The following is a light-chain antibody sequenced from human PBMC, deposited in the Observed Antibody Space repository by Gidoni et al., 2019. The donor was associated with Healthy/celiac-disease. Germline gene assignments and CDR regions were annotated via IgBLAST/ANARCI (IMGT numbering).Light chain of an antibody. CDR3: AAWDDSLNGPV. V-gene: IGLV1-44*01. Sequence: SLLTQPPSASGTPGQRVTISCSGSSSHIGSNTVNWYQQLPGTAPKLLIYSNNQRPSGVPDRFSGSKSGTSASLAISGLQSEDEADYYCAAWDDSLNGPVFGGGTKLTVL. CDR1: SSHIGSNT. J-gene: IGLJ3*02. CDR2: SNN.